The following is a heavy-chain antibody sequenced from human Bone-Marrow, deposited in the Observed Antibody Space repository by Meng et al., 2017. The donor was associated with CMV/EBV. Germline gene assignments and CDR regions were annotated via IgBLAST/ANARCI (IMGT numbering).Heavy chain of an antibody. V-gene: IGHV4-30-4*08. CDR3: AREATDYYGSGSYARFDP. Sequence: QLQLQESGPGLVKPSQTLSPTFTVPVGSISSGDYYWSWIRQPPGKGLEWIGYIYYSGSTYYNPSLKSRVTISVDTSKNQFSLKLSSVTAADTAVYYCAREATDYYGSGSYARFDPWGQGTLVTVSS. CDR2: IYYSGST. CDR1: VGSISSGDYY. D-gene: IGHD3-10*01. J-gene: IGHJ5*02.